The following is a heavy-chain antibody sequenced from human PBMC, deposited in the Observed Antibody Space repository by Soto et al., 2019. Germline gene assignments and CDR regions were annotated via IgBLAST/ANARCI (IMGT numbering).Heavy chain of an antibody. CDR3: TSRQWLFPDYYYGMDV. D-gene: IGHD6-19*01. V-gene: IGHV3-73*01. CDR1: GFTFSGSA. J-gene: IGHJ6*02. Sequence: GGSLRLSCAASGFTFSGSAMHWVRQASRKGLEWVGRIRSKANSYATAYAASVKGRFTISRDDSKNTAYLQMNSLKTEDTAVYYCTSRQWLFPDYYYGMDVWGQGTTVTVSS. CDR2: IRSKANSYAT.